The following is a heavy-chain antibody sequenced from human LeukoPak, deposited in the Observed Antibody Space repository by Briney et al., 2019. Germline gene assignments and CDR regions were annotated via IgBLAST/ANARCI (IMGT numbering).Heavy chain of an antibody. Sequence: GGSLRLSCAASGFTVSSNYMSWVRQAPGKGLEWVSVIYSGGSTYYADSVKGRFTISRDNSKNTLYLQMNSLRAGDTAVYYCASIYGSGSYRYWGQGTLVTVSS. CDR1: GFTVSSNY. V-gene: IGHV3-66*01. CDR2: IYSGGST. D-gene: IGHD3-10*01. CDR3: ASIYGSGSYRY. J-gene: IGHJ4*02.